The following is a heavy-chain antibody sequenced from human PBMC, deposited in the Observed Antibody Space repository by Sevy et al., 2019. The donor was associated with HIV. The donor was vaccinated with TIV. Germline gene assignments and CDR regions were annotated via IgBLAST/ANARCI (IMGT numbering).Heavy chain of an antibody. CDR3: ARAYYYDSSGYYNTHYYYYGMDV. Sequence: ASVKVSCKASGYTFTSYDINWVRQATGQGLEWMGWMNPNSGNTGYAQKFQGRVTMTRNTSISTAYMELSSLRSEETAAYYCARAYYYDSSGYYNTHYYYYGMDVWGQGTTVTVSS. CDR2: MNPNSGNT. D-gene: IGHD3-22*01. V-gene: IGHV1-8*01. CDR1: GYTFTSYD. J-gene: IGHJ6*02.